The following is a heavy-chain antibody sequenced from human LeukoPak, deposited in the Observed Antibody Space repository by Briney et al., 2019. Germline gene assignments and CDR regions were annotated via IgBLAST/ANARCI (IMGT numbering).Heavy chain of an antibody. V-gene: IGHV3-30-3*01. Sequence: QPGRSLRLSCAASGFTFSSYAMHWVRQAPGKGLGWVAVISYDGSNKYYADSGKGRSTISRDNSKNTLHLQMNSLRAEDTAVYYCARDLGLGGYDSPGSWGQGTLVTVSS. CDR3: ARDLGLGGYDSPGS. D-gene: IGHD5-12*01. J-gene: IGHJ5*02. CDR2: ISYDGSNK. CDR1: GFTFSSYA.